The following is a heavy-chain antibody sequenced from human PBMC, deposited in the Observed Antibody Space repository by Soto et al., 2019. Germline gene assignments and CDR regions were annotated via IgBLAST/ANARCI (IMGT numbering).Heavy chain of an antibody. CDR1: GGTFSSYA. V-gene: IGHV1-69*13. Sequence: ASVKVSCKASGGTFSSYAISWVRQAPGQGLEWMGGIIPIFGTANYAQKFQGRVATTADESRSTAKREMGRLRSQGRPVYSHQKVSTKGTAYDFRSRYPAKPMYYDMDVWRQGTTVTVSS. J-gene: IGHJ6*02. D-gene: IGHD3-3*01. CDR3: QKVSTKGTAYDFRSRYPAKPMYYDMDV. CDR2: IIPIFGTA.